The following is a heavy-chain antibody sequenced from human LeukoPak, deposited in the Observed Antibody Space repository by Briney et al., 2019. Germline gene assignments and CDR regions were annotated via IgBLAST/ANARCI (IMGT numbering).Heavy chain of an antibody. CDR1: GGSISSYY. V-gene: IGHV4-4*07. CDR3: ARGATVTQPYYYYYYYLDG. Sequence: SETLSLTCTVSGGSISSYYWSWIRQPAGRGLEWVGRIYTSGSTNYNPSLKSRVTMSVDTSKNQFSLKLSSVTAADAAVYYCARGATVTQPYYYYYYYLDGRGKGTTVTVSS. D-gene: IGHD4-17*01. J-gene: IGHJ6*03. CDR2: IYTSGST.